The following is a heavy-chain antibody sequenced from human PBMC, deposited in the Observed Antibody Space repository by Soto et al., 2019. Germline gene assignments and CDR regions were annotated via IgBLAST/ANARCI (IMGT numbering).Heavy chain of an antibody. Sequence: ASVKVSCKASGYTFTSYGVHWVRQAPGQRLEWMGWINAGNGNTQYSQKFQGRVTITRDTSASTAYMELSSLRSEDTAVYYCARNSYIYGIGRFDYWGQGTLVTVSS. CDR3: ARNSYIYGIGRFDY. CDR2: INAGNGNT. CDR1: GYTFTSYG. V-gene: IGHV1-3*01. J-gene: IGHJ4*02. D-gene: IGHD1-26*01.